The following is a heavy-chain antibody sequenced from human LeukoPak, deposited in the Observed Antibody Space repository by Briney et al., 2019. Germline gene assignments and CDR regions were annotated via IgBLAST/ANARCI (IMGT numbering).Heavy chain of an antibody. CDR1: GFYW. CDR3: AKNGDRGAYCSGGTCYPYYYYYMDV. CDR2: IKQDGSEK. J-gene: IGHJ6*03. V-gene: IGHV3-7*03. D-gene: IGHD2-15*01. Sequence: GGTLRLSCAASGFYWMSWVRQAPGKGLEWVASIKQDGSEKYYVDSVKGRFTISRDNAKNSLYLQMNSLRAEDTAVYYCAKNGDRGAYCSGGTCYPYYYYYMDVWGKGTTVTISS.